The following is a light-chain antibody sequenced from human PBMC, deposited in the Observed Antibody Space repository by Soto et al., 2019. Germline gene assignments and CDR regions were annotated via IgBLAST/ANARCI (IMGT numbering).Light chain of an antibody. CDR2: EVS. J-gene: IGLJ1*01. CDR1: SSDVGGYTY. CDR3: NSYAGSTPYV. V-gene: IGLV2-8*01. Sequence: SALTQPPSASGSPGQSVTISCTGTSSDVGGYTYVSWYQQHPGKAPKLMIYEVSKRPSGVPDRFSGSKSGNTASLTVSGLQAEDGADYYCNSYAGSTPYVFGTGT.